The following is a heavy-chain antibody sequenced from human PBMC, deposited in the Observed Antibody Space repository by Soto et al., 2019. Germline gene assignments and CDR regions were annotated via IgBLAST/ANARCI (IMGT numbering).Heavy chain of an antibody. CDR1: GYTFSKYG. CDR2: ISTYNGNT. J-gene: IGHJ4*02. D-gene: IGHD2-21*02. Sequence: QVQLVQSGAEVRKPGASVKVSCKTSGYTFSKYGITWIRQAPGQGLEYMGWISTYNGNTDYAQKLQGRVTMTTDTSTNTAYMELRSLRSDDTAEFYCATDGVVTASPFDYWGQGTLVTVSS. CDR3: ATDGVVTASPFDY. V-gene: IGHV1-18*01.